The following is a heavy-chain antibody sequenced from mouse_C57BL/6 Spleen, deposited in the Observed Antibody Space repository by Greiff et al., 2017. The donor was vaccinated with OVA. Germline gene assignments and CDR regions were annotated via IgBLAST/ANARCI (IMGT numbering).Heavy chain of an antibody. CDR3: VGSGPYAMDY. CDR2: ISYDGSN. J-gene: IGHJ4*01. D-gene: IGHD3-2*02. V-gene: IGHV3-6*01. CDR1: GYSITSGYY. Sequence: EVQLQQSGPGLVKPSQSLSLTCSVTGYSITSGYYWNWIRQVPGNKLEWMGYISYDGSNNYNPSLKNRISITRDTSKNQFFLKLNSVTTEDTATYYGVGSGPYAMDYWGQGTSVTVSS.